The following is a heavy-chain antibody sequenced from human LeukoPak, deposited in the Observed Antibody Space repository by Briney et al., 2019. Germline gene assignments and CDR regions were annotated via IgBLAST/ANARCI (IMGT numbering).Heavy chain of an antibody. CDR3: VRGRYSSGWYKDKNWFDP. J-gene: IGHJ5*02. D-gene: IGHD6-19*01. V-gene: IGHV4-30-4*07. Sequence: SQTLSLTCAVSGVSISRGGYAWNWIRQPPGKGLEWIAYIYHSGTTYYNPSLKSRATISVDTSKNQFSLKLSSVTAADTAVYYCVRGRYSSGWYKDKNWFDPWGQGTPVTVSS. CDR1: GVSISRGGYA. CDR2: IYHSGTT.